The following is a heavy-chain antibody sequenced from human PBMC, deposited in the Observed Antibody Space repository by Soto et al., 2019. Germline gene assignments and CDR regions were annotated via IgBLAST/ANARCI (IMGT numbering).Heavy chain of an antibody. J-gene: IGHJ6*02. CDR3: ASGLRMSGAVVSYYGMDV. Sequence: QVQLVQSGAEVKKPGASVKVSCKASGYTLIRHTLHWVRQAPGQRLEWMGWINAGNGYIKYSQRFQGRVTISRDTSTNTAYMELSSVRSEDTAVYYCASGLRMSGAVVSYYGMDVWGQGTTVSVSS. CDR1: GYTLIRHT. V-gene: IGHV1-3*01. D-gene: IGHD5-12*01. CDR2: INAGNGYI.